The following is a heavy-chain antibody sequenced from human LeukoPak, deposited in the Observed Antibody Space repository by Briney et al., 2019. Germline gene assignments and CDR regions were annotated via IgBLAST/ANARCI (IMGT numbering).Heavy chain of an antibody. CDR2: ISNNGGRT. CDR3: AKGYNYGYLDY. Sequence: GGSLRLSCAASGFTFSSYPMHWVRQAPGKGLEYVSAISNNGGRTFYANSVKDRFTISRDNSKNTLYLQMDSLRAEDMAVYYCAKGYNYGYLDYWGQGTLVTVSS. J-gene: IGHJ4*02. V-gene: IGHV3-64*01. CDR1: GFTFSSYP. D-gene: IGHD5-18*01.